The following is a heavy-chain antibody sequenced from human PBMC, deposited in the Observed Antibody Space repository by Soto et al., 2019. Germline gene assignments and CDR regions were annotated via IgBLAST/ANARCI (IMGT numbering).Heavy chain of an antibody. V-gene: IGHV3-30-3*01. J-gene: IGHJ6*02. CDR1: GFTFSSYA. D-gene: IGHD2-15*01. Sequence: QVQLVESGGGVVQPGRSLRLSCAASGFTFSSYAMHWVRQAPGKGLEWVAVISYDGSNKYYADSVKGRFTISRDKSKNTLYLQMNSVRADDTAVYYCARDRPPRGYCSGGSCYLEGYYYYGMDVWGQVTTVTVSS. CDR2: ISYDGSNK. CDR3: ARDRPPRGYCSGGSCYLEGYYYYGMDV.